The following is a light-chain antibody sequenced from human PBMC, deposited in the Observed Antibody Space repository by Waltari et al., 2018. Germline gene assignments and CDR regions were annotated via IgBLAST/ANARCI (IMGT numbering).Light chain of an antibody. CDR3: LLSYSGARV. CDR2: DTS. Sequence: QAVVTQEPSLTVSPGGTVTLTCGSRPGSVTTGHSPYWFQQRPGQAPRTLIYDTSNKHSWTPARFSGSLLGDKAALTLSGAQPEDEAEYYCLLSYSGARVFGAGTKVTVL. J-gene: IGLJ1*01. CDR1: PGSVTTGHS. V-gene: IGLV7-46*01.